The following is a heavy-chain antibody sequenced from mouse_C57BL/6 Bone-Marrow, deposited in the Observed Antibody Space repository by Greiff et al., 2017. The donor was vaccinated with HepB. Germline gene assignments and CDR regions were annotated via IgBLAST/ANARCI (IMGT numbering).Heavy chain of an antibody. J-gene: IGHJ3*01. V-gene: IGHV5-17*01. CDR2: ISSGSSTI. CDR1: GFTFSDYG. Sequence: EVQVVESGGGLVKPGGSLKLSCAASGFTFSDYGMHWVRQAPEKGLEWVAYISSGSSTIYYADTVKGRFTISRDNAKNTLFLQMTSLRSEDTAMYYCARRDDPAWFAYWGQGTLFTVSA. CDR3: ARRDDPAWFAY. D-gene: IGHD2-3*01.